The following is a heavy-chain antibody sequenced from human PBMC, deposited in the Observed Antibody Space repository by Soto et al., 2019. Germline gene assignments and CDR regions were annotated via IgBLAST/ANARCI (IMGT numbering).Heavy chain of an antibody. V-gene: IGHV3-30*18. CDR1: GFTFSSYG. J-gene: IGHJ4*02. D-gene: IGHD4-17*01. CDR2: ISYDGSET. CDR3: AKGAVTTSLYYFDY. Sequence: QVQLVESGGGVVQPGRSLRLSCAASGFTFSSYGMHWVRQAPGKGLEWVAVISYDGSETYYAVSVKGRFTISRDNSKNTLYLQMNSLRAEDTAVYYCAKGAVTTSLYYFDYWGQGTLVPVSS.